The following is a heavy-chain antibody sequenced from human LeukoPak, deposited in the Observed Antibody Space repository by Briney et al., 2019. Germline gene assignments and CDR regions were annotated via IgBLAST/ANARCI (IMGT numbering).Heavy chain of an antibody. Sequence: NSSETLSLTCTVSGGSVGGFYWNWIRQPPGRGLEWIGYIYHSGSTNYNPSLKSRVAISVDTSKNQFSLKLSSVTAADTALYYCASLFYYDSSGYSYYFDYWGQGTLVTVSS. CDR3: ASLFYYDSSGYSYYFDY. CDR1: GGSVGGFY. CDR2: IYHSGST. J-gene: IGHJ4*02. D-gene: IGHD3-22*01. V-gene: IGHV4-59*02.